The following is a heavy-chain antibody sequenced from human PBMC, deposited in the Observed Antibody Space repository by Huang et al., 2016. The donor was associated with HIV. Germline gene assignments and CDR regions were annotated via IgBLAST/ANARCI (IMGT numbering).Heavy chain of an antibody. CDR3: ARRVGSGWYGEIDY. V-gene: IGHV1-18*04. D-gene: IGHD6-19*01. CDR1: GYNFKTHA. Sequence: GAEVKKPGASVKISCMTSGYNFKTHAVSWVRQTPGQGLEWMGWVSGYNSYTTYSQRLQGRVTMTTDTSTNTVYMELRSLRSDDTAVYYCARRVGSGWYGEIDYWGQGTLVTVSS. CDR2: VSGYNSYT. J-gene: IGHJ4*02.